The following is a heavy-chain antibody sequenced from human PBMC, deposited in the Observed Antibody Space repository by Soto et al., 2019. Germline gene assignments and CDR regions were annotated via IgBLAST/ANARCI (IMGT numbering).Heavy chain of an antibody. CDR1: GGSFISYI. J-gene: IGHJ6*03. Sequence: QVQLVQSGAEVRKPGSSVKVSCEASGGSFISYIFTWVRQAPGQGLEWMGRGIPIQGRADYALKFQDRVTITADRSTQTVYMELRSLRPEDTALYYCAKRLVFVDHGYMDVWGKGTTVTVSS. V-gene: IGHV1-69*02. CDR2: GIPIQGRA. D-gene: IGHD6-19*01. CDR3: AKRLVFVDHGYMDV.